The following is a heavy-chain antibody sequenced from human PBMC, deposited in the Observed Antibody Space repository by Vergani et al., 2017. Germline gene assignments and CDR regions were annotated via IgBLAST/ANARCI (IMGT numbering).Heavy chain of an antibody. CDR1: GYTFTSYY. D-gene: IGHD6-19*01. J-gene: IGHJ6*03. Sequence: QVQLVQSGAEVKKPGASVKVSCKASGYTFTSYYMHWVRQAPGQGLEWMGIINPSGGSTSYAQKFQGRVTMTRDTSTSTVYMEMSSLRSEDTAVYYCARDHIAGVAVSGDMDVWGKGTTVTVSS. V-gene: IGHV1-46*01. CDR3: ARDHIAGVAVSGDMDV. CDR2: INPSGGST.